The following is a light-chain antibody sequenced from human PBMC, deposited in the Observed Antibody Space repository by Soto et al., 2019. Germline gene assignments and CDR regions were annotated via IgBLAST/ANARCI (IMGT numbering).Light chain of an antibody. CDR3: SSYTSDISYV. CDR1: SSDVGLYDY. CDR2: AVS. Sequence: QSVLTQPASVSGSPGQSITISCTGTSSDVGLYDYVSWYQQHPGKAPQLMIYAVSNRPSGVSNRFSASKSGNTASLFISGLQAEDEADYYCSSYTSDISYVFGSGTKVTV. V-gene: IGLV2-14*01. J-gene: IGLJ1*01.